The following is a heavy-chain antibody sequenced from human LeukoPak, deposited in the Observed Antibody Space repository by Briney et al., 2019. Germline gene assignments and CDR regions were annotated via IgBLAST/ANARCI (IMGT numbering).Heavy chain of an antibody. V-gene: IGHV1-69*13. CDR3: ARTSPYSSGWYNWFDP. CDR2: IIPIFGTA. Sequence: SVKVSCKASGYTFTSYGISWVRQAPGQGLEWMGGIIPIFGTANYAQKFQGRVTITADESTSTAYMELSSLRSEDTAVYYCARTSPYSSGWYNWFDPWGQGTLVTVSS. D-gene: IGHD6-19*01. CDR1: GYTFTSYG. J-gene: IGHJ5*02.